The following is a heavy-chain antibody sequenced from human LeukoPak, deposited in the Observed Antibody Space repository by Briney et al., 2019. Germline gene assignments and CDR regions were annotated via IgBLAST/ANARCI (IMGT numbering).Heavy chain of an antibody. CDR3: ARTPTPYCGGDCYDLDY. CDR2: ISSSSSYI. CDR1: GFTFSSYS. Sequence: PGGSLRLSCAASGFTFSSYSMNWVRQAPGKGLEWVSSISSSSSYIYYADSVKGRFTISRDNAKNSLYLQMNSLRAEDTAVYYCARTPTPYCGGDCYDLDYWGQGTLVTVSS. D-gene: IGHD2-21*02. V-gene: IGHV3-21*01. J-gene: IGHJ4*02.